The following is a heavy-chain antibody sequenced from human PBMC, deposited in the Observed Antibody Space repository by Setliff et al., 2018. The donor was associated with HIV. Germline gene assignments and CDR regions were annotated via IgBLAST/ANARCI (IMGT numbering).Heavy chain of an antibody. CDR2: ISHSGKS. V-gene: IGHV4-34*01. CDR1: GGPFNFYF. D-gene: IGHD6-6*01. J-gene: IGHJ4*02. Sequence: SETLSLTCAVYGGPFNFYFWTWIRQTPGKGLEWIGDISHSGKSNYNPSLESRVTMSVDTSKNQFSLRLTSVTAADTAIYYCARSSGRYSTSSLAFWGQGALVTVSS. CDR3: ARSSGRYSTSSLAF.